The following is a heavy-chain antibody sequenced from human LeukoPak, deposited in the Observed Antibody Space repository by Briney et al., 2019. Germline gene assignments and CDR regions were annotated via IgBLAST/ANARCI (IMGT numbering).Heavy chain of an antibody. V-gene: IGHV3-21*04. CDR3: ARSYTHYDFWSGYTYQDYFDP. Sequence: GGSLRLSCAASGFTFSTYSMNWVRQAPGKGLEWVSSISSTSSYIDYADSVKGRFIISRDNSKNTVYLQMDSLRAEDTAVYYCARSYTHYDFWSGYTYQDYFDPWGQGTLVTVSS. D-gene: IGHD3-3*01. CDR1: GFTFSTYS. J-gene: IGHJ5*02. CDR2: ISSTSSYI.